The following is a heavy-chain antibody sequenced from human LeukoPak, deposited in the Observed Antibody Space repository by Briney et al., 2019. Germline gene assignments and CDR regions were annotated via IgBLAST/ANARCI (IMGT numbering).Heavy chain of an antibody. J-gene: IGHJ4*02. CDR2: ISYDGSNK. CDR1: GFTFSSYA. Sequence: GRSLRLSCAASGFTFSSYAMHWVRQAPGKGLEWVAVISYDGSNKYYADSVKGRFTISRDNSKNTLYLQMNSLRAEDTAVYYCAKDSARGDSSSWYGVFDYWGQGTLVTVSS. V-gene: IGHV3-30-3*01. D-gene: IGHD6-13*01. CDR3: AKDSARGDSSSWYGVFDY.